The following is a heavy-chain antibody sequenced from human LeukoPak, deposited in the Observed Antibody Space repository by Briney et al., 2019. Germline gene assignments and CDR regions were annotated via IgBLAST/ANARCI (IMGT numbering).Heavy chain of an antibody. CDR2: IRSSGSTI. D-gene: IGHD3-10*01. V-gene: IGHV3-48*03. CDR1: GFTFSSYE. CDR3: ARGESYYYYYGMDV. Sequence: GGSLRLSCAASGFTFSSYEMNWVRQAPGKGLEWVSYIRSSGSTIYYADSVKGRFTISRDNAKNSLYLQMNSLRAEDTAVYYCARGESYYYYYGMDVWGQGTTVTVSS. J-gene: IGHJ6*02.